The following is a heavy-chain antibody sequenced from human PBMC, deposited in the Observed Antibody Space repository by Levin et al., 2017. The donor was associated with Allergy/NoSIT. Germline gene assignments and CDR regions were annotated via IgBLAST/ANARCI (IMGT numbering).Heavy chain of an antibody. CDR3: ARDPHEGYCSSASCYVVY. V-gene: IGHV4-30-4*01. J-gene: IGHJ4*02. Sequence: SETLSLTCTVSGGSISSAGYYWSWIRQPPGKGLEWIGYIYYTGSTYYNPSLKSRVTISVDKSKNQFSLRLNSVTAADTAIYYCARDPHEGYCSSASCYVVYWGQGTLVTVSS. CDR2: IYYTGST. D-gene: IGHD2-2*01. CDR1: GGSISSAGYY.